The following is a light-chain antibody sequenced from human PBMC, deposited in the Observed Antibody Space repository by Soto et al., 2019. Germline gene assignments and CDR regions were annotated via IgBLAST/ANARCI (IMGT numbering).Light chain of an antibody. CDR2: GNN. V-gene: IGLV1-40*01. Sequence: SVLTQPPSVSGAPGQRVTISCTGSSSNIGAGYDVHWYQQLPGTAPKLLIYGNNNRPSGVPDRFSGSKSDASASLAITGLQAEDEADYYCQSYDSSLSGSVFGGGTQLTVL. CDR1: SSNIGAGYD. CDR3: QSYDSSLSGSV. J-gene: IGLJ7*01.